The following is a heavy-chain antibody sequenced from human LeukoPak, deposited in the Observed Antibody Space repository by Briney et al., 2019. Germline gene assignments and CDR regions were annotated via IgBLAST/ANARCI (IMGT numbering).Heavy chain of an antibody. J-gene: IGHJ4*02. V-gene: IGHV3-23*01. CDR2: ISGSASRT. CDR1: GFTFNTYA. CDR3: AKAQELGNYEFFLFDY. D-gene: IGHD7-27*01. Sequence: GGSLRLSCAASGFTFNTYAMNWVRQAPGKGLEWVASISGSASRTYHADSVKGRFTISRDSSKNTLFLQMNSLRTEDTAVYYCAKAQELGNYEFFLFDYWGQGTLVTVSS.